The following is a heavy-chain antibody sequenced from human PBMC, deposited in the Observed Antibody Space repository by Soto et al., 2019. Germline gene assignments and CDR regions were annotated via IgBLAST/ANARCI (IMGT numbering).Heavy chain of an antibody. CDR2: IYYSGST. J-gene: IGHJ6*03. Sequence: TLSLTCTVSGGSISSSSYYWGWIRQPPGKGLEWIGSIYYSGSTYYNPSLKSRVTISVDTSKNQLSLTLSSVTAADTAVYYCARGGISHWAYFYYMDVWDRGTTVTVSS. CDR1: GGSISSSSYY. D-gene: IGHD2-21*01. V-gene: IGHV4-39*07. CDR3: ARGGISHWAYFYYMDV.